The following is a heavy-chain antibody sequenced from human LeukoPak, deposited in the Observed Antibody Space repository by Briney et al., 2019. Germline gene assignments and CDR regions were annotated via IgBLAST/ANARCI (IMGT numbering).Heavy chain of an antibody. Sequence: SETLSLTCTVSGGSISSSSYYWGWIRQPPGKGLEWIGSMYYSGSTYYNPSLKSRVTISVDTFKNQFSLKLTSVTAADTAVYYCARHAFYYYYYMDVWGKGTTVTISS. CDR1: GGSISSSSYY. J-gene: IGHJ6*03. CDR2: MYYSGST. CDR3: ARHAFYYYYYMDV. D-gene: IGHD3-16*01. V-gene: IGHV4-39*01.